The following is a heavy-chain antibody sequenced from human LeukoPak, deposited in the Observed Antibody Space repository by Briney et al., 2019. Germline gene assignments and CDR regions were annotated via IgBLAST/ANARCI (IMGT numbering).Heavy chain of an antibody. CDR2: VWYVGSEK. D-gene: IGHD2-2*01. J-gene: IGHJ3*02. V-gene: IGHV3-30*02. CDR3: AKGGEYSTSWDDTFDI. CDR1: GFSFSSYG. Sequence: GGSLRLSCAASGFSFSSYGMHWVRQAPGKGLEWVAVVWYVGSEKYYADSVKGRFTISRDNSKNTLYLDMKSLRTEDTALYYCAKGGEYSTSWDDTFDIWGQGTMVTVSS.